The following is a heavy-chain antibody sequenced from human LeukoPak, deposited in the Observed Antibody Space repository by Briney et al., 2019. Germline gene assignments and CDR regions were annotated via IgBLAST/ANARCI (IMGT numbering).Heavy chain of an antibody. CDR2: INPNSGGT. CDR3: ARSQPRIVGATTGFDY. D-gene: IGHD1-26*01. Sequence: ASVKVSCKASGYTFTSYGISWVRQAPGQGLEWMGWINPNSGGTNYAQKFQGRATMTRDTSISTAYMELSRLRSDDTAVYYCARSQPRIVGATTGFDYWGQGTLVTVSS. J-gene: IGHJ4*02. V-gene: IGHV1-2*02. CDR1: GYTFTSYG.